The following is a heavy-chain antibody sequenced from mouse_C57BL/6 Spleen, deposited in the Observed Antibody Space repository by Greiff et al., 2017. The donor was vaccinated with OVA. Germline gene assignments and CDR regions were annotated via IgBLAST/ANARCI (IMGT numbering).Heavy chain of an antibody. CDR3: ARFGTTVDYFDY. CDR1: GYTFTSYW. Sequence: VQLQQSGAELVKPGASVKLSCKASGYTFTSYWMHWVKQRPGQGLEWIGMIHPNSGSTNYNEKVKSKATLTVDKSSSTAYMQLSRLTSEDSAVYYCARFGTTVDYFDYWGQGTTLTVSS. V-gene: IGHV1-64*01. J-gene: IGHJ2*01. D-gene: IGHD1-1*01. CDR2: IHPNSGST.